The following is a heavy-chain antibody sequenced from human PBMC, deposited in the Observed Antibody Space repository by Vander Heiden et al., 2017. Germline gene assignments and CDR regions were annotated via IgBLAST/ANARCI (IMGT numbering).Heavy chain of an antibody. V-gene: IGHV3-30*18. CDR2: ISYDGSNK. CDR1: GFTFSSYG. Sequence: QVQAVESGGGVVQPGKSLGPPCSASGFTFSSYGMHWVRQAPGKGLEWVAVISYDGSNKYYADSVKGRFTISRDNSKNTLYLQMNSLRAEDTAVYYCAKLGYDLFDYWGQGTLVTVSS. D-gene: IGHD3-22*01. CDR3: AKLGYDLFDY. J-gene: IGHJ4*02.